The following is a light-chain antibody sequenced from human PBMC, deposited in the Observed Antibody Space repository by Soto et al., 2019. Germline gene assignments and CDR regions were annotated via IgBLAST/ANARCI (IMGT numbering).Light chain of an antibody. CDR1: SSDVGAYNY. J-gene: IGLJ1*01. CDR2: DVS. Sequence: QSVLTQPASVSGSPGEWITISCTGTSSDVGAYNYVSWYQHHPGNAPKLLIYDVSTRPSGVSNRFSGSKSGNTASLTISGLQAEDEADYYCSSYTTSTTRVFGTGTKVTVL. V-gene: IGLV2-14*03. CDR3: SSYTTSTTRV.